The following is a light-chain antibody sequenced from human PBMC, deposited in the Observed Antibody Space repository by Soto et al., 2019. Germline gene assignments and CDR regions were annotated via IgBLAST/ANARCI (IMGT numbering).Light chain of an antibody. CDR1: QGISSY. CDR2: AAS. J-gene: IGKJ3*01. Sequence: DIQLTQSPSFLSASVGDRVTITCRASQGISSYLAWYQQKPGKAPKLLIYAASTLQSGVPSRFRDSGSGTEFTLTISSLQPEDFATYYCQQLNSYPPATFGPGTKVDIK. V-gene: IGKV1-9*01. CDR3: QQLNSYPPAT.